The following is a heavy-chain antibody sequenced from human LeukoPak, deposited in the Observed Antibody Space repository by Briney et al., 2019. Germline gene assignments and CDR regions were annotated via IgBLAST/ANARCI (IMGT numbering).Heavy chain of an antibody. CDR2: IDSGVSST. CDR1: GFTFSSYW. V-gene: IGHV3-74*01. J-gene: IGHJ4*02. CDR3: ARGRPHGNDY. D-gene: IGHD4-23*01. Sequence: GGSLRLSCAASGFTFSSYWMHWVRQAPGKGLVWVSRIDSGVSSTIYADSVKGRFSISRDNAKNTLYLQMNSLRVEDTAVYYCARGRPHGNDYWGQEILVTVSS.